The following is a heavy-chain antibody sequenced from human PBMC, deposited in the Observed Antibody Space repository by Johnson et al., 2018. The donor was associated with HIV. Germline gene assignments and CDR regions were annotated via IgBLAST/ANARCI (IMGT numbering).Heavy chain of an antibody. D-gene: IGHD6-19*01. CDR1: GFTVSSNY. CDR2: IYSGGNT. Sequence: VQLVESGGGVVQPGGSLRLSCAASGFTVSSNYMSWVRQPPGKGLEWVSVIYSGGNTYYADSVKGRFTISRDNAKNSLYLQMNSLKTEDTAVYYCTTFGYSSGWYANAFDIWGQGTMVTVSS. J-gene: IGHJ3*02. V-gene: IGHV3-53*03. CDR3: TTFGYSSGWYANAFDI.